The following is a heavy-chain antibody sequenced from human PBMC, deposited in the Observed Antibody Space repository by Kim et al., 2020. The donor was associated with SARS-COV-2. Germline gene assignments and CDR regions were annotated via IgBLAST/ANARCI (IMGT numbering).Heavy chain of an antibody. CDR3: ARMYLYGSGSYSNY. J-gene: IGHJ4*02. D-gene: IGHD3-10*01. V-gene: IGHV3-72*01. Sequence: AASVKGRFTISRDDSKNPLYLQMNSLKTEDTAVYYCARMYLYGSGSYSNYWGQGTLVTVSS.